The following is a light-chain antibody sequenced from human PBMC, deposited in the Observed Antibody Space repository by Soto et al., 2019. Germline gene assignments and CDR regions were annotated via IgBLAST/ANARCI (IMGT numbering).Light chain of an antibody. CDR2: EVD. CDR1: SSDVGTYNL. CDR3: CSYSGTSTYV. J-gene: IGLJ1*01. Sequence: QSALTQPASVSGSPGQSITISCTGTSSDVGTYNLVSWYQHHPGKAPKIIICEVDKRPSGVSNRFSASKSGNTASLTISGLQTEDEADYYCCSYSGTSTYVFGTGTKVTVL. V-gene: IGLV2-23*02.